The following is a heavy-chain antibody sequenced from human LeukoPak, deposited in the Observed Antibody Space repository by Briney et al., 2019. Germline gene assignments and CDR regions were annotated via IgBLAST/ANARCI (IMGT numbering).Heavy chain of an antibody. CDR2: IIPIFGTA. CDR3: AIRYCSSTSCSPEDAFDI. J-gene: IGHJ3*02. D-gene: IGHD2-2*01. Sequence: SVKVSCKASGGTFSSYAISWVRRAPGQGLEWMGGIIPIFGTANYAQKFQGRVTITTDESTSTAYMELSSLRSEDTAVYYCAIRYCSSTSCSPEDAFDIWGQGTMVTVSS. CDR1: GGTFSSYA. V-gene: IGHV1-69*05.